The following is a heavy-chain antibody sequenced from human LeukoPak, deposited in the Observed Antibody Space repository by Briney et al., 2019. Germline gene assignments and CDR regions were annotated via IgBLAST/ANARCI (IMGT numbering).Heavy chain of an antibody. CDR2: IIPIFGTA. V-gene: IGHV1-69*05. D-gene: IGHD6-19*01. CDR1: GGTFSSYA. Sequence: ASVKVSCKASGGTFSSYAISWVRQAPGQGLEWMGGIIPIFGTANYAQKFQGRVTITTDESTSTAYMELSSLRPEDTAVYYCARDSMTGAGLDYWGQGTLVTVSS. CDR3: ARDSMTGAGLDY. J-gene: IGHJ4*02.